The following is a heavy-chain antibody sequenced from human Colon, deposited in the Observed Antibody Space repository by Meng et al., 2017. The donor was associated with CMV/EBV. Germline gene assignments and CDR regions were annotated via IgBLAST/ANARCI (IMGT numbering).Heavy chain of an antibody. D-gene: IGHD6-19*01. CDR2: ISSSGSTI. CDR1: GFTFSDYY. Sequence: RLSCAASGFTFSDYYMSWIRQAPGKGLEWVSYISSSGSTIYYADSVKGRFTISRDNAKNSLYLQMNSLRAEDTAVYYCARCEGDPDRGVAGTLVDYWGQGTLVTVSS. CDR3: ARCEGDPDRGVAGTLVDY. J-gene: IGHJ4*02. V-gene: IGHV3-11*01.